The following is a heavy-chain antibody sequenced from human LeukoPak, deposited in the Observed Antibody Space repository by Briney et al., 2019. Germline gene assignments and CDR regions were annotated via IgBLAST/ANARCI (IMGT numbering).Heavy chain of an antibody. CDR3: AKANYDSSGYLLH. Sequence: GGSLRLSCAASGFTFSSYGMHWVRQAPGKGLEWVAVISYDGSNKYYADSVKGRFTISRDNSKNTLYLQMNSLRAEDTAVYYCAKANYDSSGYLLHWGQGTLVTVSS. V-gene: IGHV3-30*18. CDR1: GFTFSSYG. J-gene: IGHJ1*01. D-gene: IGHD3-22*01. CDR2: ISYDGSNK.